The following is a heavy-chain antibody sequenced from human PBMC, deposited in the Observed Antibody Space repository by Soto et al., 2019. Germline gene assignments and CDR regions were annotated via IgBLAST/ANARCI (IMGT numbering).Heavy chain of an antibody. J-gene: IGHJ6*02. D-gene: IGHD3-10*01. V-gene: IGHV4-39*01. CDR1: GSSISSSSYY. Sequence: PSETLSLTCTVSGSSISSSSYYWGWIRQPPGKGLEWIGSIYYSGSTYYNPSLKSRVTISVDTSKNQFSLKLSSVTAADTAVYYCARQGEVWFGDHVYYYCMDAWGQGTTVTVSS. CDR2: IYYSGST. CDR3: ARQGEVWFGDHVYYYCMDA.